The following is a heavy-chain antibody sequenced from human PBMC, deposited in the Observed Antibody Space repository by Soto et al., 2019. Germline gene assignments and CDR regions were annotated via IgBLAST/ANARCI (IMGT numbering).Heavy chain of an antibody. V-gene: IGHV3-30*18. D-gene: IGHD6-19*01. Sequence: WASLRLSCQASGFTFSRNAMHWVLQAPGKGLEWVAFISSDGSYKFFADSGKGRFTISRDNSKNTLFLEMNSLGAEDTALYFCAKTPPVAGYNPFDSWGQGALVTVSS. CDR2: ISSDGSYK. CDR1: GFTFSRNA. CDR3: AKTPPVAGYNPFDS. J-gene: IGHJ4*02.